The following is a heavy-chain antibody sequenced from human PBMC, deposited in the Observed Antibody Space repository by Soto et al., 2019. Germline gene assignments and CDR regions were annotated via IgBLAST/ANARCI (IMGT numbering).Heavy chain of an antibody. V-gene: IGHV1-18*01. CDR1: GYTFTSYG. CDR2: ISAYNGNT. J-gene: IGHJ1*01. Sequence: ASVKVSCKASGYTFTSYGISWVRQAPGQGLEWMGWISAYNGNTKYAQKLQGRVTITTDTSTSTAYMELRSLRSDDTAVYYCARDLGYYYDSSGFYSYFQYWGQGTLVTVSS. CDR3: ARDLGYYYDSSGFYSYFQY. D-gene: IGHD3-22*01.